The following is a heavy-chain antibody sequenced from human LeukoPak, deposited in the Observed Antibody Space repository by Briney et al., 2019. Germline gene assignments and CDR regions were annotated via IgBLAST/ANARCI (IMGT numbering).Heavy chain of an antibody. CDR1: GFTFSSYS. D-gene: IGHD2-21*02. V-gene: IGHV3-21*01. Sequence: GGSLRLSCAASGFTFSSYSMNWARQAPGKGLEWVSSISSSSSYIYYADSVKGRFTISRDNAKNSLYLQMNSLRAEDTAVYYCARDRGRYCGGDCYSFDFDYWGQGTLVTVSS. CDR3: ARDRGRYCGGDCYSFDFDY. CDR2: ISSSSSYI. J-gene: IGHJ4*02.